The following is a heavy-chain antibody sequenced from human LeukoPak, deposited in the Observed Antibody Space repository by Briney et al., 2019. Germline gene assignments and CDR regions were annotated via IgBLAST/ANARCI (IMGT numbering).Heavy chain of an antibody. CDR3: AKGSYGDYDAFDI. CDR1: GFTFSSYA. Sequence: GGSLRLSCAASGFTFSSYAMSWVRQAPGKGLEWVSAISGSGGSTYYADPVKGRFTISRDNSKNTLYLQMNSLRAEDTAVYYCAKGSYGDYDAFDIWGQGTMVTVSS. J-gene: IGHJ3*02. D-gene: IGHD4-17*01. CDR2: ISGSGGST. V-gene: IGHV3-23*01.